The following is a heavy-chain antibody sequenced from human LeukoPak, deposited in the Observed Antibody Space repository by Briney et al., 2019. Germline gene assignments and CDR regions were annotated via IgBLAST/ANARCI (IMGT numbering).Heavy chain of an antibody. CDR2: IWYDGSNK. D-gene: IGHD3-3*01. CDR1: GFTFSSYG. J-gene: IGHJ4*02. CDR3: ASLPITIFGVVAPVRDY. Sequence: GGSLRLSCAASGFTFSSYGMHWVRQAPGRGLEWVAVIWYDGSNKYYADSVKGRFTISRDNSKNTLYLQMNSLRAEDTAVYYCASLPITIFGVVAPVRDYWGQGTLVTVSS. V-gene: IGHV3-33*01.